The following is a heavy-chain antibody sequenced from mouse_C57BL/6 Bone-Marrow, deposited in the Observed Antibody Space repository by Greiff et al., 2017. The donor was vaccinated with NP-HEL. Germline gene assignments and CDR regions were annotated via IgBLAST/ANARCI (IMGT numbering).Heavy chain of an antibody. CDR1: GFSLSTSGMG. D-gene: IGHD2-2*01. J-gene: IGHJ2*01. V-gene: IGHV8-12*01. CDR2: IYWDDDK. Sequence: QVTLKESGPGILQSSQTLSLTCSFSGFSLSTSGMGVSWIRQPSGKGLEWLAHIYWDDDKRYNPSLKSRLTISKDTSRNQVFLKITSVDTADTATYYCARRDLWLLPFDYWGQGTTLTVSS. CDR3: ARRDLWLLPFDY.